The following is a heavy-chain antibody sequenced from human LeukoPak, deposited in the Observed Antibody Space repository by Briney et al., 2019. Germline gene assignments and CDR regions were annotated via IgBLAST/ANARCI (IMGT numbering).Heavy chain of an antibody. J-gene: IGHJ4*02. D-gene: IGHD1-26*01. V-gene: IGHV3-23*01. CDR2: ISSSGGNT. Sequence: GGSLRLSCAASGFTFSSYAMSWARQAPGKGLEWVSAISSSGGNTYYADSVKGRFTISRDNSKNTLYLQMNSLRAEDTAVYYCAKGGSDYDDHGYSFDYWGQGALVTVPS. CDR1: GFTFSSYA. CDR3: AKGGSDYDDHGYSFDY.